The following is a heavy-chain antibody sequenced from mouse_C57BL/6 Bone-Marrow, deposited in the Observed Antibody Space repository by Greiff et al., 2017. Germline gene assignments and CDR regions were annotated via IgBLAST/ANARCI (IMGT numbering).Heavy chain of an antibody. CDR1: GYTFTSYW. Sequence: QVQLQQPGAELVRPGSSVKLSCKASGYTFTSYWMDWVKQRPGQGLEWIGNIYPSDSETHYNEKFKDKATLTVDKSSSSAYMQLSSLTSEDSAVYYCAIWENYDPYSAMDYWGQGTSVTGSS. CDR3: AIWENYDPYSAMDY. D-gene: IGHD2-4*01. J-gene: IGHJ4*01. CDR2: IYPSDSET. V-gene: IGHV1-61*01.